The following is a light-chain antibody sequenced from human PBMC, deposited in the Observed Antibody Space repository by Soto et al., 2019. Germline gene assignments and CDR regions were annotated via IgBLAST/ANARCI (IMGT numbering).Light chain of an antibody. Sequence: QSVLTQPRSASGTPGQRVTISSSGSSSNIGSNYVYWYQQLPGTAPKLLIYRNNQRPSGVPDRFSGSKSGTSASLAISGLRSEDEANYYCAAWDDSLSGVVFGGGTQLTVL. CDR1: SSNIGSNY. CDR3: AAWDDSLSGVV. J-gene: IGLJ7*01. V-gene: IGLV1-47*01. CDR2: RNN.